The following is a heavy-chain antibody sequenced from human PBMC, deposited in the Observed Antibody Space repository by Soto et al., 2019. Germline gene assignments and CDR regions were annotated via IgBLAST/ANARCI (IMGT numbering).Heavy chain of an antibody. CDR2: IYYSGST. CDR3: ARHDDYDSSGYYVFQH. J-gene: IGHJ1*01. V-gene: IGHV4-31*03. CDR1: GFSISSGVYY. Sequence: TLSLTCTVSGFSISSGVYYWSWIRHHPGKGLGWIGYIYYSGSTYYNPSLKSRVTISVDTSKNQFSLKLSSVTAADTAVYYCARHDDYDSSGYYVFQHWGQGTLVTVSS. D-gene: IGHD3-22*01.